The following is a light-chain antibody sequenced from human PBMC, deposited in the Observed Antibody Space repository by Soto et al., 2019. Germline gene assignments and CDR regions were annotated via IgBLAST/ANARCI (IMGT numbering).Light chain of an antibody. J-gene: IGKJ5*01. CDR3: QQHYINPIT. CDR1: QSVLYSAKNKNF. Sequence: DIVMTQSPDSLAGSLGERATIHCKSSQSVLYSAKNKNFLTWYQQKPGQPPKLLIYWASTRESGVPDRFTGSGSGTDFTLTINSLQAEDVAVYYCQQHYINPITFGQGTRLEIK. CDR2: WAS. V-gene: IGKV4-1*01.